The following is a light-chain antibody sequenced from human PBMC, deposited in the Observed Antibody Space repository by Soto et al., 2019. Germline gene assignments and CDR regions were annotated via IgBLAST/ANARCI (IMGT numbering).Light chain of an antibody. Sequence: IQMTQSRSTLYSSVGQRITISCRATQTINTRLAWYQQKKGKAPKLLIYDASSLESGVPSRFSGSCYGTEFNLTISGLQPDDLATYYCQHYDTYRATFGLGTKVDI. CDR3: QHYDTYRAT. V-gene: IGKV1-5*01. CDR2: DAS. J-gene: IGKJ1*01. CDR1: QTINTR.